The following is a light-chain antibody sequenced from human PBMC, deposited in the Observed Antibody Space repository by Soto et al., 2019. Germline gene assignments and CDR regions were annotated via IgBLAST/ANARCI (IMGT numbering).Light chain of an antibody. CDR2: GAS. CDR1: QSVGSNY. CDR3: QQYGSSSWT. J-gene: IGKJ1*01. V-gene: IGKV3-20*01. Sequence: EIVLTPFPGTLSLSPVERATLSCRASQSVGSNYLAWYQQRPGQPPNLLIFGASHRAPDIPDRFSGSGSGTDFTLTISRLEPEDFAVYYCQQYGSSSWTFGQGTKVDI.